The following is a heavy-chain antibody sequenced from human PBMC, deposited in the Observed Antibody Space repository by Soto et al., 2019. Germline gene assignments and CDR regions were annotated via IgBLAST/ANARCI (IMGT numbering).Heavy chain of an antibody. CDR2: IKQDGSEK. CDR1: GFTFSSYW. V-gene: IGHV3-7*01. J-gene: IGHJ4*02. Sequence: GGSLRLSCAASGFTFSSYWMSWVRQAPGKGLEWVANIKQDGSEKYYVDSVKGRFTISRDNAKNSLYLQMNSLRAEDTAVYYCARILEYCSSTSCHDDADYFDYWGQGTLVTVSS. D-gene: IGHD2-2*01. CDR3: ARILEYCSSTSCHDDADYFDY.